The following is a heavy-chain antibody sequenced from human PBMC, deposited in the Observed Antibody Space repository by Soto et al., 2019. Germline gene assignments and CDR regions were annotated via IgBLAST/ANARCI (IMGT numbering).Heavy chain of an antibody. CDR1: GFTFSSYA. J-gene: IGHJ4*02. Sequence: GGSLRLSCAASGFTFSSYAMHWVRQAPGKGLEWVAVISYDGSNKYYADSVKGRFTISRDNSKNTLYLQMNSLRAEDTAVYYCAISSIGSGTLDYWGQGTLVTVSS. CDR2: ISYDGSNK. CDR3: AISSIGSGTLDY. D-gene: IGHD6-13*01. V-gene: IGHV3-30-3*01.